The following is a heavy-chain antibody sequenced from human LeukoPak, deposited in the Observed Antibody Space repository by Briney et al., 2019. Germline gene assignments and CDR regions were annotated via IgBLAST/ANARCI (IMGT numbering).Heavy chain of an antibody. CDR3: ARRYCSGGRCPNYFDY. D-gene: IGHD2-15*01. V-gene: IGHV3-30*03. Sequence: PGRSLRLSCAASGFTFSSYGMHWVSQAPGKGLEWVAVISYDGSNKYYADSVKGRFTISRDNSKNTLYLQMNSLRAEDTAVYYCARRYCSGGRCPNYFDYWGQGTLVTVFS. CDR2: ISYDGSNK. J-gene: IGHJ4*02. CDR1: GFTFSSYG.